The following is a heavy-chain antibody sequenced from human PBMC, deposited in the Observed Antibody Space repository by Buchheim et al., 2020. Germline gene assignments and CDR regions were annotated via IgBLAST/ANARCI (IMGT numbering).Heavy chain of an antibody. CDR1: GFTFSSYS. CDR2: ISSGNTITT. J-gene: IGHJ4*02. V-gene: IGHV3-48*02. CDR3: ARRGVREFDN. Sequence: DVQLVESGGGLIQTGGSLRLSCAASGFTFSSYSMNWVRQAPGKGLEWVSYISSGNTITTHYADSVLGRFTISRDNAKNSLYLQMNSLRDDDTVMYYCARRGVREFDNWGQGTL. D-gene: IGHD1-26*01.